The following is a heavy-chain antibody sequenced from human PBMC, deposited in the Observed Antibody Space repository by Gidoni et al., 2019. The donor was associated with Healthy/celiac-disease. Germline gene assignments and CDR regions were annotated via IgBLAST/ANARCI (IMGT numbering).Heavy chain of an antibody. D-gene: IGHD3-22*01. Sequence: QVQLVQSGAEVKKPGSSVKVSCKASGGTFSSYTISWVRQAPGQGLEWMGRIIPILGIANYAQKFQGRVTITADKSTSTAYMELSSLRSEDTAVYYCARGPPAYYDSSGYYYEEAFDIWGQGTMVTVSP. CDR3: ARGPPAYYDSSGYYYEEAFDI. V-gene: IGHV1-69*02. CDR2: IIPILGIA. J-gene: IGHJ3*02. CDR1: GGTFSSYT.